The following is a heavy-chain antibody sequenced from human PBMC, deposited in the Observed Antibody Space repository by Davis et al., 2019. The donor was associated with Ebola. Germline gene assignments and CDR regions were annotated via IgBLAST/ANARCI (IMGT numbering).Heavy chain of an antibody. J-gene: IGHJ6*02. CDR2: ISGGGYTT. Sequence: GGSLRLSCAASGFTFSSYGMNWVRQTPGKGLEWVSGISGGGYTTDYADSVNGRFTISRDNSKNTLYLQMNSLRAEDTAVYYCAKPHLEVIFSGWANYYYYGMDVWGQGTTVTVSS. D-gene: IGHD6-19*01. CDR3: AKPHLEVIFSGWANYYYYGMDV. V-gene: IGHV3-23*01. CDR1: GFTFSSYG.